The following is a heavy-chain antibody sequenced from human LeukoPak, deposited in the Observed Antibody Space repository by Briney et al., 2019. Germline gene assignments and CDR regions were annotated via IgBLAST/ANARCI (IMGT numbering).Heavy chain of an antibody. V-gene: IGHV4-30-2*01. D-gene: IGHD3-10*01. CDR1: GGSISSGGYS. CDR3: ARVAETRKVYGSVDY. Sequence: SQTLSLTCAVTGGSISSGGYSWGWIRQPPGKGREWIVYIYHSGSTYYNPSLKSRVTVSVDRSKNQFSLKLSSVTAADTAVYYCARVAETRKVYGSVDYWGQGTLVTVSS. CDR2: IYHSGST. J-gene: IGHJ4*02.